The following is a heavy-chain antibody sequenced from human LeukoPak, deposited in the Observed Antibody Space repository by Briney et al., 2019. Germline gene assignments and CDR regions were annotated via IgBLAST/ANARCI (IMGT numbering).Heavy chain of an antibody. V-gene: IGHV3-30*18. CDR3: AKHCSSTSCSGVHDDD. CDR2: ISYDGSNK. Sequence: GGSLRLSCAASGFTFSSYGMHWVRQAAGKGLDWVAVISYDGSNKYYAGSVKGRFTNSRDNSKNTLYLQMNSHRAEDTAVYYCAKHCSSTSCSGVHDDDWGQGTLVTVSS. J-gene: IGHJ4*02. D-gene: IGHD2-2*01. CDR1: GFTFSSYG.